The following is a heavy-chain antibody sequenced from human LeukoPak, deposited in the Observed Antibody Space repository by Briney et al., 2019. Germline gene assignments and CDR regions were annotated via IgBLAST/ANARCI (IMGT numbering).Heavy chain of an antibody. J-gene: IGHJ6*02. Sequence: SETLSLTCAVYGGSFSGYYWSWIRQPPGKGLEWIGEINHSGGTNYNPSLKSRVTISVDPSKNQFSLKLSSVTAADTAVYYCARVTRASIFGVVHMDVWGQGTTVTVSS. V-gene: IGHV4-34*01. CDR3: ARVTRASIFGVVHMDV. D-gene: IGHD3-3*02. CDR2: INHSGGT. CDR1: GGSFSGYY.